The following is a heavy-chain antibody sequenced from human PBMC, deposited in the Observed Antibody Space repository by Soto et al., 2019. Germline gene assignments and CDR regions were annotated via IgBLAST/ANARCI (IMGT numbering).Heavy chain of an antibody. Sequence: GASVKVSCKASGGTFSSYTISWVRQAPGQGLEWMGRIIPILGIANYAQKFQGRVTITADKSTSTAYMELSSLRSEDTAVYYCFPDYDSSGRGDSFDYWGQGTLVTAPQ. D-gene: IGHD3-22*01. CDR3: FPDYDSSGRGDSFDY. CDR2: IIPILGIA. V-gene: IGHV1-69*02. CDR1: GGTFSSYT. J-gene: IGHJ4*02.